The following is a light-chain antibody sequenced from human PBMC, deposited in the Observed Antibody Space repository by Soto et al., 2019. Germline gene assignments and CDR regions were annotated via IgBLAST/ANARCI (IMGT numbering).Light chain of an antibody. Sequence: QSVLTQPASVSGSPGQSITISCTGTSSDVGGYNYVSWYQQYPGKAPKLMIYDVTNRPSGVSSRFSGSKSGNTASLTISVLQAEDEADYYCSSYTSSSTLVFGTGTKLTVL. CDR1: SSDVGGYNY. J-gene: IGLJ1*01. CDR2: DVT. CDR3: SSYTSSSTLV. V-gene: IGLV2-14*01.